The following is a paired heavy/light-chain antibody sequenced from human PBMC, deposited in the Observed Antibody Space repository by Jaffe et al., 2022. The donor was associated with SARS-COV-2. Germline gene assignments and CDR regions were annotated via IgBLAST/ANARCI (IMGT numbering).Light chain of an antibody. CDR3: QQYNSYYT. V-gene: IGKV1-5*03. Sequence: DIQMTQSPSTLSASVGDRVTITCRASQSISTWLAWYQQKPGKAPKLLIYKASSLEGGVPSRFSGSGSGTEFTLTISSLQPDDFATYYCQQYNSYYTFGQGTKLEIK. CDR2: KAS. J-gene: IGKJ2*01. CDR1: QSISTW.
Heavy chain of an antibody. J-gene: IGHJ6*03. V-gene: IGHV3-49*03. CDR2: IRSKAYGGTT. D-gene: IGHD3-10*01. CDR3: TRDRYYSGSGSFYSISYYMDV. Sequence: EVQLVESGGGLVQPGRSLRLSCTASGFTFGDYAMSWFRQAPGKGLEWVGLIRSKAYGGTTEYAASVKGRFTISRDDSKSIAFLQMNSLKTEDTAVYYCTRDRYYSGSGSFYSISYYMDVWGKGTTVTVSS. CDR1: GFTFGDYA.